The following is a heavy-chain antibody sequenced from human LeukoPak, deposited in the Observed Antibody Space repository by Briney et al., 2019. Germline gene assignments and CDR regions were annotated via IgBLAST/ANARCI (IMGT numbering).Heavy chain of an antibody. J-gene: IGHJ3*02. V-gene: IGHV3-21*01. CDR3: ARDHNHDAFDI. CDR1: GFTFSSYS. Sequence: GGSLRLSFAASGFTFSSYSMNWVRQAPGKGLEWVSSISSSSSYIYYADSVKGRFTISRDNAKNSLYLQMNSLRAEDTAVYYCARDHNHDAFDIWGQGTMVTVSS. D-gene: IGHD1-1*01. CDR2: ISSSSSYI.